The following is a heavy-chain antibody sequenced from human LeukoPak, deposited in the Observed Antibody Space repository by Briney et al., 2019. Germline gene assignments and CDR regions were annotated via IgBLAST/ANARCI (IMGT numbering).Heavy chain of an antibody. CDR1: GGSISSSSYY. J-gene: IGHJ4*02. CDR2: IYYSGST. CDR3: ASGAGSGWYPPPFDY. V-gene: IGHV4-39*07. D-gene: IGHD6-19*01. Sequence: SETLSLTCTVSGGSISSSSYYWGWIRQPPGKGLEWIGSIYYSGSTYYNPSLKSRVTISVDTSKNQFSLKLSSVTAADTAVYYCASGAGSGWYPPPFDYWGQGTLVTVSS.